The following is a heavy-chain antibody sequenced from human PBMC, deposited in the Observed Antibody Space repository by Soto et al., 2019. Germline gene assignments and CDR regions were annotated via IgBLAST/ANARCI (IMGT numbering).Heavy chain of an antibody. CDR3: ARGYYDSSGYYSPGPLDY. CDR2: IIPIFGTA. D-gene: IGHD3-22*01. V-gene: IGHV1-69*13. CDR1: GGTFSSYA. Sequence: GASVKVSCKASGGTFSSYAISWVRQAPGQGLEWMGGIIPIFGTANYAQKFQGRVTITADESTSTAYMELSSLRSEDTAVYYCARGYYDSSGYYSPGPLDYWGQGTLVTVSS. J-gene: IGHJ4*02.